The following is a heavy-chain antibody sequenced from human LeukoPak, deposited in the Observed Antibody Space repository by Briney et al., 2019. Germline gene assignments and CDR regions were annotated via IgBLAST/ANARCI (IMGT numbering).Heavy chain of an antibody. CDR1: GFTFSNYW. D-gene: IGHD1-26*01. CDR3: ARDKRADEGSKFDY. V-gene: IGHV3-7*03. Sequence: GGSLRLSCAASGFTFSNYWMSWVRQARGKGLEWLANIRQDGSEKYSVDSVKGRFTISRDNAKNSLYLQMSSLRAEDTAVYYCARDKRADEGSKFDYWGQGTLVTVSS. J-gene: IGHJ4*02. CDR2: IRQDGSEK.